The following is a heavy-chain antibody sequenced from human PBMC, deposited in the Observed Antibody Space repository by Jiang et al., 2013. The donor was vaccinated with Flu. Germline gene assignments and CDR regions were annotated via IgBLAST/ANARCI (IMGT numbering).Heavy chain of an antibody. CDR3: AADLRGYSYGSYYYYGMDV. V-gene: IGHV1-58*01. Sequence: EVKKPGTSVKVSCKASGFTFTSSAVQWVRQARGQRLEWIGWIVVGSGNTNYAQKFQERVTITRDMSTSTAYMELSSLRSEDTAVYYCAADLRGYSYGSYYYYGMDVWGQGTTVTVSS. J-gene: IGHJ6*02. CDR2: IVVGSGNT. CDR1: GFTFTSSA. D-gene: IGHD5-18*01.